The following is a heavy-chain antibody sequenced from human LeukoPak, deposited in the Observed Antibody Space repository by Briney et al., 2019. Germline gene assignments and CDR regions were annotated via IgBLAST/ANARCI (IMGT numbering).Heavy chain of an antibody. D-gene: IGHD3-3*01. Sequence: SETLSLTCTVSGGSISSSSYYWGWIRQPPGKGLEWIGSIYYSGSTYYNPSLKSRVTISVDTSKNQFSLKLSSVTAADTAVYYCASPTVSFTRTFDIWGQGTMVTVSS. CDR2: IYYSGST. V-gene: IGHV4-39*01. J-gene: IGHJ3*02. CDR3: ASPTVSFTRTFDI. CDR1: GGSISSSSYY.